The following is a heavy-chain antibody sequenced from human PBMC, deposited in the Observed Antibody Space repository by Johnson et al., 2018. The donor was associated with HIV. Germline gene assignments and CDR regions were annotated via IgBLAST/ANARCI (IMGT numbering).Heavy chain of an antibody. V-gene: IGHV3-11*04. J-gene: IGHJ3*02. CDR3: ARGYCTHGVCYTKVDAFDI. CDR2: ISSSGSTI. D-gene: IGHD2-8*01. Sequence: QVQLVESVGGLVKPGGSLRLSCAASGFTFSDYYMSWIRQAPGQGLEWVSYISSSGSTIYYADSVTGRFTITRDNAKNTLLLQMNRLRPEDPAVYYCARGYCTHGVCYTKVDAFDIWGQGTMVTVSS. CDR1: GFTFSDYY.